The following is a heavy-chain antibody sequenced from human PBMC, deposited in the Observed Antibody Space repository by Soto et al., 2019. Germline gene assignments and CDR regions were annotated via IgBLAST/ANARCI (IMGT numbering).Heavy chain of an antibody. J-gene: IGHJ6*02. CDR1: GYSFTSYW. V-gene: IGHV5-10-1*01. Sequence: PGESLKISCKGSGYSFTSYWISWVRQIPGKGLEWMGRIDPSDSYTNYSPSFQGHVTISADKSISTAYLQWSSLKASDTAMYYCARQSPYPYYYYGMDVWGQGTTVTVSS. CDR3: ARQSPYPYYYYGMDV. CDR2: IDPSDSYT.